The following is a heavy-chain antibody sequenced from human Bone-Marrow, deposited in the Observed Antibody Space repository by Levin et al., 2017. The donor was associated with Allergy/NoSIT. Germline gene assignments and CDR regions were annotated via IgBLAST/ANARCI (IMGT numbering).Heavy chain of an antibody. Sequence: GGSLRLSCVGSGFTFRRYGIHWVRQAPGKGPEWVAVISYDGSDKYFGNSVKGRITVSRDNSKNTVYLQINRLRPEDTAVYYCAKVRGMEAAGLEVYDKWGQGSVISVSS. CDR3: AKVRGMEAAGLEVYDK. CDR2: ISYDGSDK. J-gene: IGHJ4*02. D-gene: IGHD6-13*01. V-gene: IGHV3-30*18. CDR1: GFTFRRYG.